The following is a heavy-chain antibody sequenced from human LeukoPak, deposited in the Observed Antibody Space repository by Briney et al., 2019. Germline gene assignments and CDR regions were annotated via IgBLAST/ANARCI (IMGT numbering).Heavy chain of an antibody. D-gene: IGHD3-22*01. Sequence: GGSLRLSCAASGFTFSDYYMSWIRQAPGKGLEWVSYISSSGSTIYYADTVKGRFTISRDNAKNSLYLQMNSLRAEDTAVYYCAKGDHDSSGYYYYYYGMDVWGQGTTVTVSS. CDR1: GFTFSDYY. V-gene: IGHV3-11*01. CDR3: AKGDHDSSGYYYYYYGMDV. CDR2: ISSSGSTI. J-gene: IGHJ6*02.